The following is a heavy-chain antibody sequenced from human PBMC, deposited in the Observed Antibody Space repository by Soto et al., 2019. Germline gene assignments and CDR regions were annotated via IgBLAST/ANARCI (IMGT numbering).Heavy chain of an antibody. CDR2: ISATGGAT. CDR1: GFTFSDNA. Sequence: LRLSCAASGFTFSDNAMIWVRQTPGGGLERVSQISATGGATHYADSVKGRFTISRDNSKNTLYLQMSSLGPEDTAVYYCVKERYAQLWLEDYGMDVWGQGTTVTVSS. J-gene: IGHJ6*02. D-gene: IGHD5-18*01. V-gene: IGHV3-23*01. CDR3: VKERYAQLWLEDYGMDV.